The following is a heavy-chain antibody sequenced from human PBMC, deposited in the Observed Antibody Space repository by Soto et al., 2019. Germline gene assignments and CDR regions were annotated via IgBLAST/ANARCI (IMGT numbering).Heavy chain of an antibody. Sequence: EVQLLESGGGLVQPGGSLRLSCAASGFTFSSYAMTWVRQAPGKGLEWVSVISGSGGSAQYADSVRGRFTISRDNAWETLYLHMNGLRVEDTAIYYCAKGLSSSGWATGFDPRGQGTLVTVSS. CDR1: GFTFSSYA. CDR3: AKGLSSSGWATGFDP. J-gene: IGHJ5*02. CDR2: ISGSGGSA. D-gene: IGHD6-19*01. V-gene: IGHV3-23*01.